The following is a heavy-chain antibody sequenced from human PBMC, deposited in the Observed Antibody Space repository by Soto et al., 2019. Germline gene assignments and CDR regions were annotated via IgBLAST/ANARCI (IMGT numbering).Heavy chain of an antibody. V-gene: IGHV4-31*03. D-gene: IGHD6-13*01. CDR1: GGSISSGGYY. CDR3: ARDLDVAAAGRGYFDY. CDR2: IYYSGST. Sequence: SETLSLTCTVSGGSISSGGYYWSWTRQHPGKGLEWIGYIYYSGSTYYNPSLKSRVTISVDTSKNQFSLKLSSVTAADTAVYYCARDLDVAAAGRGYFDYWGQGTLVTVSS. J-gene: IGHJ4*02.